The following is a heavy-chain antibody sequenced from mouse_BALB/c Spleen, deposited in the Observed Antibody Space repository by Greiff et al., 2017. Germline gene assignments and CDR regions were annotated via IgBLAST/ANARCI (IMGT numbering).Heavy chain of an antibody. J-gene: IGHJ2*01. D-gene: IGHD4-1*01. V-gene: IGHV3-2*02. CDR3: ARWGWDGGFDY. CDR1: GYSITSDYA. Sequence: DVKLQESGPGLVKPSQSLSLTCTVTGYSITSDYAWYWIRQFPGNKLEWMGYISYSGSTSYNPSLKSRISITRDTSKNQFFLQLNSVTTEDTATYYCARWGWDGGFDYWGQGTTLTVSS. CDR2: ISYSGST.